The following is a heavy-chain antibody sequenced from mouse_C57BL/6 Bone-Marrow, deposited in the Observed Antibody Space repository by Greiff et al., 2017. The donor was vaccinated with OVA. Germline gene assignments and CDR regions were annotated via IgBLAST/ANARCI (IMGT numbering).Heavy chain of an antibody. Sequence: DVMLVESGEGLVKPGGSLKLSCAASGFTFSSYAMSWVRQTPEKRLEWVAYISSGGDYIYYADTVKGRFTISRDNARNTLYLQMSSLKSEDTAMYYCTRADGYHFDDWGQGTTLTVSS. D-gene: IGHD2-3*01. V-gene: IGHV5-9-1*02. CDR1: GFTFSSYA. CDR2: ISSGGDYI. CDR3: TRADGYHFDD. J-gene: IGHJ2*01.